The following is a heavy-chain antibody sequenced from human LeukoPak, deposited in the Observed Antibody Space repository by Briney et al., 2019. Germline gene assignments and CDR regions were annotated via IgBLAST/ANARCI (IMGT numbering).Heavy chain of an antibody. D-gene: IGHD3-22*01. Sequence: KPGGSLRLSRAASGFTFSSYSMNWVRQAPGKGLEWVSSISSSSSYIYYADSVKGRFTISRDNAKNSLYLQMNSLRAEDTAVYYCARDPEIAYDSSGYYGTDYWGQGTLVTVSS. CDR3: ARDPEIAYDSSGYYGTDY. J-gene: IGHJ4*02. CDR1: GFTFSSYS. CDR2: ISSSSSYI. V-gene: IGHV3-21*01.